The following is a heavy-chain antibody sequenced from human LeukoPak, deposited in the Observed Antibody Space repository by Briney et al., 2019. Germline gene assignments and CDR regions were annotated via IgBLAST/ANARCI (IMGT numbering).Heavy chain of an antibody. CDR1: GFPFSTYW. CDR3: VRSEVTREGDH. J-gene: IGHJ4*02. V-gene: IGHV3-7*01. Sequence: GGSLRLSCAASGFPFSTYWMSWVRQAPGKGLEWVATIRHDGSRKLYVDSVKGRFTTSRDNAKSSVYLQMNSLRDEDTAMYYCVRSEVTREGDHWGQGTLVTVS. D-gene: IGHD1-14*01. CDR2: IRHDGSRK.